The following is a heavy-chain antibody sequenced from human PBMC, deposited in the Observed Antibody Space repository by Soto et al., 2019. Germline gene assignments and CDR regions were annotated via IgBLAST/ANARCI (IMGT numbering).Heavy chain of an antibody. CDR3: AREPPMSYDFWSGHIFDYYYYGMDV. J-gene: IGHJ6*02. Sequence: EASVKVSCKASGYTFTSYAMNWVRQAPGQGLEWMGWINTNTGNPTYAQGFTGRFVFSLDTSVSTAYLQICSLKAEDTAVYYCAREPPMSYDFWSGHIFDYYYYGMDVWGQGTTVTVSS. CDR1: GYTFTSYA. V-gene: IGHV7-4-1*01. D-gene: IGHD3-3*01. CDR2: INTNTGNP.